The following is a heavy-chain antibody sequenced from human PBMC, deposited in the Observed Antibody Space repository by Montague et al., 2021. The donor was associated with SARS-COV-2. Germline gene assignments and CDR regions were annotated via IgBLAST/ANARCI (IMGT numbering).Heavy chain of an antibody. CDR2: IDWDDDK. V-gene: IGHV2-70*11. J-gene: IGHJ6*02. Sequence: PALVKPTQTLTLTCTFSGFSLSTSGMCVSWIRQPPGKALEWLARIDWDDDKYYSTSLKTRLTISKDTTKNQVVLTMTNMNPVDTATYYCARMTRSTAMDVWGQGTTDTVSS. CDR3: ARMTRSTAMDV. D-gene: IGHD5/OR15-5a*01. CDR1: GFSLSTSGMC.